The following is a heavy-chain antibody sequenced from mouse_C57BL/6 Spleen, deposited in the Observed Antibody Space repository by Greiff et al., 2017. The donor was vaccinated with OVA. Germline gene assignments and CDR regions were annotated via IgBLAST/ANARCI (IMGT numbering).Heavy chain of an antibody. D-gene: IGHD2-4*01. J-gene: IGHJ4*01. CDR3: ARSPYDYDGGYYAMDY. Sequence: QVQLQQSGAELVKPGASVKISCKASGYAFSSYWMNWVKQRPGKGLEWIGQIYPGDGDTNYNGKFKGKATLTADTSSSTAYMQLSSLTSEDSAVYFCARSPYDYDGGYYAMDYWGQGTSVTVSS. CDR2: IYPGDGDT. V-gene: IGHV1-80*01. CDR1: GYAFSSYW.